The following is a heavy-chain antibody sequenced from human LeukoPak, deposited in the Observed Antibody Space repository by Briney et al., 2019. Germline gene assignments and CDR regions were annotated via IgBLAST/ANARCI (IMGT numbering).Heavy chain of an antibody. CDR2: ISSSSSDI. V-gene: IGHV3-21*01. CDR1: GFTFSTYS. Sequence: GGSLRIYCAASGFTFSTYSRVRDRQAPGKGLEWVSSISSSSSDIHYADSVKGRFTISRDNAKNSLYLQMHSLRAEDTAVYYCARSLGAGSYPMGFWGQGTTVTVSS. J-gene: IGHJ6*02. CDR3: ARSLGAGSYPMGF. D-gene: IGHD3-10*01.